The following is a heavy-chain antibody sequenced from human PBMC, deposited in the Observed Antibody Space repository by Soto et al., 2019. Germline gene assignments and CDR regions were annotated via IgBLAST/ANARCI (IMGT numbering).Heavy chain of an antibody. D-gene: IGHD2-15*01. V-gene: IGHV5-10-1*01. J-gene: IGHJ6*02. CDR2: IDPSDSYT. CDR1: GYSFTSYW. CDR3: ARHQGPVVYYGMDV. Sequence: GESLKISCKVSGYSFTSYWISWVRQMPGKGLEWMGRIDPSDSYTNYSPSSQGHVPIPADKSISTAYLQWSSLKASDTAMYYCARHQGPVVYYGMDVWGQGTTVTVSS.